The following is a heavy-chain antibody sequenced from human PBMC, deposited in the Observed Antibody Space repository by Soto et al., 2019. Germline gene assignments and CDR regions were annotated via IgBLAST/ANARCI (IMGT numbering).Heavy chain of an antibody. J-gene: IGHJ4*02. CDR3: VKVSGYCTGGSCFSYFDY. D-gene: IGHD2-15*01. CDR2: ISSSGSTI. CDR1: GFTFSSYE. V-gene: IGHV3-48*03. Sequence: GGSLRLSCAASGFTFSSYEMNWVRQAPGKGLEWVSYISSSGSTIYYADSVKGRFTISRDNSKNTLYLQMTSLSSEDSAVYYCVKVSGYCTGGSCFSYFDYWGQGTPVTVSS.